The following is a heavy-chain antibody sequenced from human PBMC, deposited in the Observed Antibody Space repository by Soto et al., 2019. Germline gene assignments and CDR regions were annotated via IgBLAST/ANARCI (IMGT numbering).Heavy chain of an antibody. V-gene: IGHV3-7*01. J-gene: IGHJ3*02. D-gene: IGHD3-16*02. Sequence: EVQLVESGGGLVQPGGSLRLSCAASGFTFSSYWMSWVRQAPGKGLEWVANIKQDGSEKYYVDSVKGRFTISRDNAKNSRYLQMNSLRAEDTAVYYCARGRGDYDYIWGSYRLSGAFDIWGQGTMVTVSS. CDR2: IKQDGSEK. CDR3: ARGRGDYDYIWGSYRLSGAFDI. CDR1: GFTFSSYW.